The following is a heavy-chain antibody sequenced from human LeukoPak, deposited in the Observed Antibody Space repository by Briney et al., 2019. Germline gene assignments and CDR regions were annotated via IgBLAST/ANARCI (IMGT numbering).Heavy chain of an antibody. Sequence: GGSLRLSCAASGFTFSNAWMSWVRQAPGKGLEWVGRIKSKTDGGTTDYAAPVKGRFTTSRDDSKNTLYLQMNSLKTEDTAVYYCTTDPPITIFGVVTRPFDYWGQGTLVTVSS. CDR3: TTDPPITIFGVVTRPFDY. V-gene: IGHV3-15*01. J-gene: IGHJ4*02. CDR1: GFTFSNAW. D-gene: IGHD3-3*01. CDR2: IKSKTDGGTT.